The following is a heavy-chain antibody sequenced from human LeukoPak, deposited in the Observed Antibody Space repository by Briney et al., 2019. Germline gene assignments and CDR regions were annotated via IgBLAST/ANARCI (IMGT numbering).Heavy chain of an antibody. CDR2: ITGRSSDI. V-gene: IGHV3-21*01. J-gene: IGHJ4*02. CDR1: GFTFSSYS. Sequence: PGGSLRLSCAASGFTFSSYSMNWVRQAPGKGLECVSSITGRSSDIYYADSVKGRFTISRDNAENSLYLQMNSLRADDTAVYYCVRDGDYWGQGTLVTVSS. CDR3: VRDGDY.